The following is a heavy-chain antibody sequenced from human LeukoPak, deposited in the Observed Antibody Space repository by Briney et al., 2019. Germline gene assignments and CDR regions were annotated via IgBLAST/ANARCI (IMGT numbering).Heavy chain of an antibody. J-gene: IGHJ4*02. CDR3: ARVGSGWSLGFDY. D-gene: IGHD6-19*01. CDR2: IIHIFGTA. CDR1: GGTFSSYA. V-gene: IGHV1-69*06. Sequence: SVKVSCKASGGTFSSYAISWVRQAPGQGLEWMGGIIHIFGTANYAQKFQGRVTITADKSTSTAYMELSSLRSEDTAVYYCARVGSGWSLGFDYWGQGTLFTVSS.